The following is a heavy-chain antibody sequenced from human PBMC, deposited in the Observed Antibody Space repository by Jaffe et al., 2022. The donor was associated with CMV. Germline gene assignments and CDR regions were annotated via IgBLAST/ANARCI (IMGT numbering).Heavy chain of an antibody. CDR3: ARDPRGPKWERTSGIDY. J-gene: IGHJ4*02. Sequence: EVQLVESGGGLVKPGGSLRLSCAASGFTFSSYSMNWVRQAPGKGLEWVSSISSSSSYIYYADSVKGRFTISRDNAKNSLYLQMNSLRAEDTAVYYCARDPRGPKWERTSGIDYWGQGTLVTVSS. CDR2: ISSSSSYI. CDR1: GFTFSSYS. V-gene: IGHV3-21*01. D-gene: IGHD1-26*01.